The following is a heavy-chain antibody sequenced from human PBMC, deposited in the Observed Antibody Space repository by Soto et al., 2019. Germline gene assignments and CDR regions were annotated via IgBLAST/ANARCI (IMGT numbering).Heavy chain of an antibody. V-gene: IGHV3-23*01. CDR2: FTGGGRT. J-gene: IGHJ5*02. Sequence: EVQLFESGGGLIQPGGSLRLSCAPSGFIFSSYTMGWVRQAPGKGLEWVSTFTGGGRTYYADFVRGRFTISRENSKNRLYVQMNSLRAEETAVYYCAKGNQGLAWGQGTLVTVSS. CDR1: GFIFSSYT. CDR3: AKGNQGLA.